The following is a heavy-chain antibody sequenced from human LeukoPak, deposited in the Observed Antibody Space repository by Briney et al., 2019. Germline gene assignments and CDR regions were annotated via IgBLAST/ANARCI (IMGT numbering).Heavy chain of an antibody. Sequence: PGGSLRLSCAASGFTFDDYAMHWVRQAPGKGLEWVSGISWKSGSIGYADSVKGRFTISRENAKNSLYLQMNSLREEDTALYYCAKDVSTCYASGTGHFDYWGQGTLVTVSS. CDR3: AKDVSTCYASGTGHFDY. V-gene: IGHV3-9*01. CDR2: ISWKSGSI. J-gene: IGHJ4*02. D-gene: IGHD3-10*01. CDR1: GFTFDDYA.